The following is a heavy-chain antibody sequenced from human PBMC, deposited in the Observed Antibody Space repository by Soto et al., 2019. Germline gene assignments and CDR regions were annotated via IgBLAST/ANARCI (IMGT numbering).Heavy chain of an antibody. Sequence: SVKVSCKASGGTFSSYAISWVRQAPGQGLEWMGGIIPIFGTANYAQKFQGRVTITADESTSTAYMELSSLRSEDTAVYYCARKVDIVVVPAALDYYYYGMDVWGQGTTVTAP. D-gene: IGHD2-2*03. CDR2: IIPIFGTA. CDR3: ARKVDIVVVPAALDYYYYGMDV. J-gene: IGHJ6*02. CDR1: GGTFSSYA. V-gene: IGHV1-69*13.